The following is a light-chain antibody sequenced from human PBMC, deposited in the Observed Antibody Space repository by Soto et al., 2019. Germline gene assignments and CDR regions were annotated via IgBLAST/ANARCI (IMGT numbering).Light chain of an antibody. CDR1: QSVSTN. Sequence: EIVMTQSPVTLSVSPGERATLSCRASQSVSTNLAWYQQKPGQAPRLLIHGASNRATGIPDKFNGSGSGTDFTLTISRLEPEDFAMHYCQQYGSSPRTFGQGTKVDIK. V-gene: IGKV3-20*01. CDR3: QQYGSSPRT. CDR2: GAS. J-gene: IGKJ1*01.